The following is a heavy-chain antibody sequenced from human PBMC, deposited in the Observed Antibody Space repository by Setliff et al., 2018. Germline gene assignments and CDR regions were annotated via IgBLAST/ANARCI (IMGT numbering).Heavy chain of an antibody. CDR1: GFTLSTYN. Sequence: GSLRLSCAASGFTLSTYNMNWVRQAPGKGLVWVSRINSDGSSTGYADSVKGRFTISRDNAKNTLYLQMNSLRAEDTAVYFCAREWQVGSGWVDTVDIWGQGTMVTVSS. V-gene: IGHV3-74*01. J-gene: IGHJ3*02. CDR3: AREWQVGSGWVDTVDI. CDR2: INSDGSST. D-gene: IGHD1-26*01.